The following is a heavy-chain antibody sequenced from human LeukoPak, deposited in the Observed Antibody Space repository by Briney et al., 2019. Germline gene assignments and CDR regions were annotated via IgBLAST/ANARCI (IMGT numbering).Heavy chain of an antibody. CDR2: ISAYNGNT. V-gene: IGHV1-18*01. CDR3: ARTRGYYDSSGYRAFDI. J-gene: IGHJ3*02. D-gene: IGHD3-22*01. CDR1: GYTFTSYG. Sequence: ASVKVSCKASGYTFTSYGISWVRQAPGQGLEWMGWISAYNGNTNYAQKLQGRVTMTTDTSTSTAYMELRSLRSDDTAVYYCARTRGYYDSSGYRAFDIWGQGTMVTVSS.